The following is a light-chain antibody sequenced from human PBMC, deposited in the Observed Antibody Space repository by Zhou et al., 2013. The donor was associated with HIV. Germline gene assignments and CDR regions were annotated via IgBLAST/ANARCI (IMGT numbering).Light chain of an antibody. J-gene: IGKJ2*01. V-gene: IGKV3-20*01. CDR2: AAS. CDR3: QQYGSSPYT. Sequence: EIVLTQSPGTLSLSPGERATVSCRASQSVRSNYLAWYQQKPGQAPRLLIYAASSRATGIPDKFSGNGSGTDFTFTLSRLEPEDFAVYYCQQYGSSPYTFGQGTKLEIK. CDR1: QSVRSNY.